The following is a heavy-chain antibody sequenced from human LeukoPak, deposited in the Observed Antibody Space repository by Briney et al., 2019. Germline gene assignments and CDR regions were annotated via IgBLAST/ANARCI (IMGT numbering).Heavy chain of an antibody. CDR2: INHSGST. Sequence: SETLSLTCAVYGGSFSGYYWSWIRQPPGKGLEWIGGINHSGSTNYNPSLKSRVTISVDTSKNQFSLKLSSVTAADTAVYYCARDRRQGYSYGFYYYYGMDVWGQGTTVTVSS. J-gene: IGHJ6*02. CDR3: ARDRRQGYSYGFYYYYGMDV. CDR1: GGSFSGYY. V-gene: IGHV4-34*01. D-gene: IGHD5-18*01.